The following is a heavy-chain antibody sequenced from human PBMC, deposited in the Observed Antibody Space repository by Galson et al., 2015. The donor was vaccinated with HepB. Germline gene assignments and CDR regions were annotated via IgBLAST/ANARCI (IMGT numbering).Heavy chain of an antibody. CDR2: IWYDGSNK. CDR3: ARVKTKGGAARLYYYYGMDV. Sequence: SLRLSCAASGFTFSSYGMHWVRQAPGKGLEWVAVIWYDGSNKYYADSVKGRFTISRDNSKNTLYLQMNSLRAEDTAVYYCARVKTKGGAARLYYYYGMDVWGQGTTVTVSS. CDR1: GFTFSSYG. D-gene: IGHD3-16*01. V-gene: IGHV3-33*08. J-gene: IGHJ6*02.